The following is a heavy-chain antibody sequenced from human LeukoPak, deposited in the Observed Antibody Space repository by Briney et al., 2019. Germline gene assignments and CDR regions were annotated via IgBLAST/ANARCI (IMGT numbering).Heavy chain of an antibody. Sequence: PGGSLRLSCAASGFTFSDYYMSWIRQAPGKGLDGVSYISSSGSTIYYADSVKGRFTISRDNAKNSLYLQMNSLRAGDTAVYYCARDPVAGPIDYWGQGNLVTVSS. D-gene: IGHD6-19*01. CDR2: ISSSGSTI. J-gene: IGHJ4*02. CDR1: GFTFSDYY. V-gene: IGHV3-11*01. CDR3: ARDPVAGPIDY.